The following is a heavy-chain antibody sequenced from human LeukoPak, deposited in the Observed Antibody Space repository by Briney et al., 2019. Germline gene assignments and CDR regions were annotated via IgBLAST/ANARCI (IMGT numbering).Heavy chain of an antibody. D-gene: IGHD6-13*01. V-gene: IGHV1-2*02. Sequence: ASVKVSCKASGYTFTGYYMHWVRQAPGQGLEWMGWINPNSGGTNYAQKFQGRVTMTRDTSISTAYMELSSLRSEDTAVYYCAAGTAAAGTGDYYFDYWGQGTLVTVSS. CDR1: GYTFTGYY. CDR2: INPNSGGT. CDR3: AAGTAAAGTGDYYFDY. J-gene: IGHJ4*02.